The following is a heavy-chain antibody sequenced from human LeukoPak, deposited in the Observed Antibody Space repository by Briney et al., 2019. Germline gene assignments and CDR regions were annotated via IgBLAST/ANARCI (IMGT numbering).Heavy chain of an antibody. J-gene: IGHJ4*02. CDR3: AKERRRVDTAMVRSYYFEN. Sequence: PGESLRLSCAGSGFSFSSSDMSWVRQTPGKGLEWVSSITGNGATTYYSDSVKGRFTISRDNSRNTLSLQMSSLRVEDTAVYYCAKERRRVDTAMVRSYYFENWGQGTLVTVSS. CDR1: GFSFSSSD. V-gene: IGHV3-23*01. D-gene: IGHD5-18*01. CDR2: ITGNGATT.